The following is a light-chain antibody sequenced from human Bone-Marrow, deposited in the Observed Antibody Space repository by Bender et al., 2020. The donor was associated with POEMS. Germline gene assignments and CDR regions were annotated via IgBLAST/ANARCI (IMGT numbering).Light chain of an antibody. J-gene: IGLJ3*02. CDR1: SSDIGGYDY. Sequence: QSALTQPPSASGSPGESVTISCTGTSSDIGGYDYVSWYQQHPGKAPKLIIFEVRQRPSGVPDRFSGSKSGDTAFLTVSGLQAEDEGDYYCQSYDNSLGGWVFGGGTKLTVL. V-gene: IGLV2-8*01. CDR2: EVR. CDR3: QSYDNSLGGWV.